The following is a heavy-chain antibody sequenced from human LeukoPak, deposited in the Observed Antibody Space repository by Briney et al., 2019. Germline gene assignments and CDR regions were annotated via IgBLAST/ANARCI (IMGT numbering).Heavy chain of an antibody. CDR2: IKEDASKK. V-gene: IGHV3-7*01. Sequence: GGSLRLSCAASGFIFNDYWMTWVRQSPDKGLEWVANIKEDASKKFYVDSLKGRFTISRDNAKSSLYLQMNSLKAEDTAVYYCARDSTYYGSGEGHLMDVWGKGTTVTVSS. J-gene: IGHJ6*04. D-gene: IGHD3-10*01. CDR1: GFIFNDYW. CDR3: ARDSTYYGSGEGHLMDV.